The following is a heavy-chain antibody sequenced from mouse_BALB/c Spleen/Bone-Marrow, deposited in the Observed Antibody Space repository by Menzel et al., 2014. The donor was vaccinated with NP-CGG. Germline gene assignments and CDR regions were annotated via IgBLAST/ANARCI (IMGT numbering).Heavy chain of an antibody. CDR2: IWAGGST. V-gene: IGHV2-9*02. D-gene: IGHD1-1*01. CDR1: GFSLTSYG. Sequence: VQVVESGPGLVAPSQSLSITCTVSGFSLTSYGVHWVRQPPGKVLEWLGVIWAGGSTNYNSALMSRLSIRKDNSKSQVFLKMNSLQTDDTAMYYCARGSYYEGAMDYWGQGTSVTVSS. J-gene: IGHJ4*01. CDR3: ARGSYYEGAMDY.